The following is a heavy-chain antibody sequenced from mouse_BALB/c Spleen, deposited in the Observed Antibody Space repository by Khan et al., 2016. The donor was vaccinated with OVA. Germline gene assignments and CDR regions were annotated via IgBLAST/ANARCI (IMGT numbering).Heavy chain of an antibody. CDR1: GISITSGNYR. CDR3: ARDYGSLYWYFDV. Sequence: VQLVESGPGLVKPSQTVSLTCTVTGISITSGNYRWSWIRQFPGNKLEWIGNIYYSGTVTYNPSLTSRTTITRDTSKNQFFLEMNSLTAEDTATYYCARDYGSLYWYFDVWGAGTTVTVDS. J-gene: IGHJ1*01. V-gene: IGHV3-5*02. D-gene: IGHD1-1*01. CDR2: IYYSGTV.